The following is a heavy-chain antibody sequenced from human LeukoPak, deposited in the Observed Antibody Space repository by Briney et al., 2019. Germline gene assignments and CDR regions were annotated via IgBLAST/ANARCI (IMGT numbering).Heavy chain of an antibody. CDR1: GGSISTYY. Sequence: SETLSLTCTVSGGSISTYYWSWIRQPPGKGLEWIGYIYYTGSTNYNPSLKSRVTISVDASKSQFSLKLNSVTAADSALYYCARGLSWGPYYFDSWGQGTLVTVSS. CDR2: IYYTGST. D-gene: IGHD7-27*01. J-gene: IGHJ4*02. CDR3: ARGLSWGPYYFDS. V-gene: IGHV4-59*01.